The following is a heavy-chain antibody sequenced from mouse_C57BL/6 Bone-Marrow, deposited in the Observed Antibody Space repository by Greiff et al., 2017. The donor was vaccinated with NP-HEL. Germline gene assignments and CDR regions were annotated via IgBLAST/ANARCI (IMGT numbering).Heavy chain of an antibody. D-gene: IGHD4-1*01. CDR3: ARGGTGTSY. V-gene: IGHV1-59*01. Sequence: QVQLQQPGAELVRPGTSVKLSCKASGYTFTSYWMHWVKQRPGQGLEWIGVIDPSDSYTHYNQKFKGKATLTVDTSSSTAYMQLSSLTSEDSAVYYCARGGTGTSYWGQGTTLTVSS. CDR2: IDPSDSYT. J-gene: IGHJ2*01. CDR1: GYTFTSYW.